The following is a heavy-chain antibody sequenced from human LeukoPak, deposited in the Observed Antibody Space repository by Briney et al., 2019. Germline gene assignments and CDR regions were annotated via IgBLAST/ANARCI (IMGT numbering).Heavy chain of an antibody. D-gene: IGHD6-13*01. V-gene: IGHV3-23*01. CDR3: AEDFGGIAAASLFPFDV. CDR1: GFTFSTYA. CDR2: ISGSGDYT. J-gene: IGHJ3*01. Sequence: GGPLRLSCAASGFTFSTYAMTWVRQAPGKGLEWVSAISGSGDYTYYADSVKGRFTISRDNSKNTLYLQMHSLRAEDTALYYCAEDFGGIAAASLFPFDVWGQGTMVTVSS.